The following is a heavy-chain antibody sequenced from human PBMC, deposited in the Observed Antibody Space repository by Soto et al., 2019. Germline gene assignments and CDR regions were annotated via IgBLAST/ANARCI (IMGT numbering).Heavy chain of an antibody. CDR3: ARGPYYDFWCGYWSWFDP. J-gene: IGHJ5*02. Sequence: QVQLVQSGAEVKKPGASVKVSCKASGYTFTSYYMHWVRQAPGQGLEWMGIINPSGGSTSHAQKFQGRVTMTRDTATSTVYMELSSLRSEDTAVYYCARGPYYDFWCGYWSWFDPWGQGTLVTVSS. CDR1: GYTFTSYY. V-gene: IGHV1-46*01. D-gene: IGHD3-3*01. CDR2: INPSGGST.